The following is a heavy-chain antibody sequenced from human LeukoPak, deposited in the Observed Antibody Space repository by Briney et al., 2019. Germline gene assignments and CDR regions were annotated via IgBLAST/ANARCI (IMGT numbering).Heavy chain of an antibody. Sequence: SETLSLTCAVYGGSFSGYYWSWIRQPPGKGLEWIGEINHNGSTNYNPSLKSRVTISVDTSKNQFSLKLSSVTAADTAVYYCARGAIVVVPAAAYYFDYWGQGTLVTVSS. J-gene: IGHJ4*02. CDR3: ARGAIVVVPAAAYYFDY. CDR2: INHNGST. D-gene: IGHD2-2*01. CDR1: GGSFSGYY. V-gene: IGHV4-34*01.